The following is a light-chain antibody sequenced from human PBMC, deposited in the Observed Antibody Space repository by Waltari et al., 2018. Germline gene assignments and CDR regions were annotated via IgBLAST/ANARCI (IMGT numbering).Light chain of an antibody. J-gene: IGKJ3*01. V-gene: IGKV1-5*01. CDR3: QQYYRYSPEVT. CDR2: DVS. CDR1: QRINTW. Sequence: IQMTQSPSALSASVGDRVTITCRASQRINTWMAWYQQRPGKAPKVLIYDVSTLESGVPSRFSGSGSGTEFTLAINNLQPEDFATYYCQQYYRYSPEVTFGPGTKVDIK.